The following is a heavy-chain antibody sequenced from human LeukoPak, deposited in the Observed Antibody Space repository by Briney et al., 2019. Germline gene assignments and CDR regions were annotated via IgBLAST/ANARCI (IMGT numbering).Heavy chain of an antibody. CDR2: ITGSGGFT. J-gene: IGHJ4*02. V-gene: IGHV3-23*01. CDR3: VRSLDY. Sequence: GGSLRLSCAASGFTFSRYSMNWVRQAPGKGLGWVSVITGSGGFTQYADSVKGRFTISRDNSKNTVYLQMNSLRVEDTALYYCVRSLDYWGQGTLVTVSS. CDR1: GFTFSRYS.